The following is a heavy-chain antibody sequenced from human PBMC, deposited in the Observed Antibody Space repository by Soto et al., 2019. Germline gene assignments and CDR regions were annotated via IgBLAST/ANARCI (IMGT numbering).Heavy chain of an antibody. V-gene: IGHV4-30-4*01. J-gene: IGHJ3*02. D-gene: IGHD1-26*01. Sequence: SETLSLTCTVSGGSISSGDYYWSWIRQPPGKGLEWIGYIYYSGSTYYNPSLKSRVTISVDTSKNQFSLKLSSVTAADTAVYYCARDSATISRASPSDAFDIWGQGTMVTVS. CDR3: ARDSATISRASPSDAFDI. CDR1: GGSISSGDYY. CDR2: IYYSGST.